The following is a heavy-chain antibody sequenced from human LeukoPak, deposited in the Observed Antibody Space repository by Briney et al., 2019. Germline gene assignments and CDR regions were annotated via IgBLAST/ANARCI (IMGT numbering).Heavy chain of an antibody. D-gene: IGHD3-10*01. CDR2: INPNSGGT. CDR1: GYTFTGYY. Sequence: GASVKVSCKASGYTFTGYYMHWVRQAPGQGLEWMGWINPNSGGTNYAQKFQGRVTMTRDTSISTAYMELSGLRSDDTAVYYCARAGRAYGSGTNWFDPWGQGTLVTVSS. CDR3: ARAGRAYGSGTNWFDP. V-gene: IGHV1-2*02. J-gene: IGHJ5*02.